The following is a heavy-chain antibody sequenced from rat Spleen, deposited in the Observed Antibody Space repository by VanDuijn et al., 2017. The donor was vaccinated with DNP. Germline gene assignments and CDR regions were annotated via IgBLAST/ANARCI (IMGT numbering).Heavy chain of an antibody. J-gene: IGHJ2*01. CDR1: GFTFSDYY. V-gene: IGHV5-22*01. D-gene: IGHD5-1*01. CDR3: AKLGAGY. CDR2: ISFDGSTT. Sequence: EVQLVESGGGFVQPGRSLKLSCAASGFTFSDYYMAWVRQAPTKGLEWVASISFDGSTTYYGDSVKGRFTISRDNAENTVYLQMNSLRSEDTATYYCAKLGAGYWGQGVMVTVSS.